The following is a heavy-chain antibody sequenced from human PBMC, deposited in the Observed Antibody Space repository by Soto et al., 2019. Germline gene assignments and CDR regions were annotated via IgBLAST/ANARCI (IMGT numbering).Heavy chain of an antibody. Sequence: LRLSCAASGFTFSSYEMNWVRQAPGKGLEWVPYISSSGSTIYYADSVKGRFTISRDNAKNSLYLQMNSLRAEDTAVYYCARDRDHYDSSGHCDYWGQGTLVTVSS. J-gene: IGHJ4*02. CDR2: ISSSGSTI. V-gene: IGHV3-48*03. CDR3: ARDRDHYDSSGHCDY. CDR1: GFTFSSYE. D-gene: IGHD3-22*01.